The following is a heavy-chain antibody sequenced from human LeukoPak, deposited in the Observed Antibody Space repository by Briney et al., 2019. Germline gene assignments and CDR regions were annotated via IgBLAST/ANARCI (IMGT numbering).Heavy chain of an antibody. Sequence: GGSLRLSCAASGFTFSSYSMNWVRQAPGKGLEWVSSISSRSSYIYYADSLKGRFTISRDNAKNSLYLQMNSLRAEDTAVYYCARAPGESGSQTRNFDYWGQGTLVTVSS. J-gene: IGHJ4*02. D-gene: IGHD1-26*01. V-gene: IGHV3-21*01. CDR1: GFTFSSYS. CDR2: ISSRSSYI. CDR3: ARAPGESGSQTRNFDY.